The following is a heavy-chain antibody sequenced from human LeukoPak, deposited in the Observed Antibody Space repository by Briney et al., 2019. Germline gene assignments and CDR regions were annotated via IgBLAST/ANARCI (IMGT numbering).Heavy chain of an antibody. CDR2: ISYDGSNK. D-gene: IGHD6-19*01. CDR3: AKDIEEWLVKGGGCFDY. CDR1: GFIFSNSA. V-gene: IGHV3-30*18. Sequence: PGGFLRLSCAASGFIFSNSAMHWVRQAPGKGLEWVAVISYDGSNKYYADSVKGRFTISRDNSKNTLYLQMNSLRAEDTAVYYCAKDIEEWLVKGGGCFDYWGQGTLVTVSS. J-gene: IGHJ4*02.